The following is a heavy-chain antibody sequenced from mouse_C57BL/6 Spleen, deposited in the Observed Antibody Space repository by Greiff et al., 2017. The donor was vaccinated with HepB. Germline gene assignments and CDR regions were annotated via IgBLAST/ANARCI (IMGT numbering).Heavy chain of an antibody. CDR3: ARNYYGSSYGFFYYAMDY. D-gene: IGHD1-1*01. CDR2: INPSTGGT. Sequence: VQLKQSGPELVKPGASVKISCKASGYSFTGYYMNWVKQSPEKSLEWIGEINPSTGGTTYNQKFKAKATLTVDKSSSTAYMQLKSLTSEDSAVYYCARNYYGSSYGFFYYAMDYWGKGTSVTVSS. CDR1: GYSFTGYY. V-gene: IGHV1-42*01. J-gene: IGHJ4*01.